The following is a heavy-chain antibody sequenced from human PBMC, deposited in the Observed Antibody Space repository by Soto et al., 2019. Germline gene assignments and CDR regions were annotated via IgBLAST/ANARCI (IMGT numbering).Heavy chain of an antibody. CDR2: IWYDGSNK. Sequence: HPGGSLRLSCAASGFTFSSYGMHWVRQAPGKGLEGVAVIWYDGSNKYYADSVKGRFTISRDNSKNTLYLQMNSLRAEDTAVYYCARGQGFGELDYYYGMDVSGQGTTVIVSS. CDR1: GFTFSSYG. D-gene: IGHD3-10*01. J-gene: IGHJ6*02. CDR3: ARGQGFGELDYYYGMDV. V-gene: IGHV3-33*01.